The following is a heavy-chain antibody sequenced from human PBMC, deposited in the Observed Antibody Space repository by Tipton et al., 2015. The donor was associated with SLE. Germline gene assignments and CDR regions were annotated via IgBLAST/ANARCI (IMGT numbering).Heavy chain of an antibody. CDR1: GFSLGNYA. CDR3: VRDPAGCSGGSCNTGGWFDP. D-gene: IGHD2-15*01. J-gene: IGHJ5*02. Sequence: SLRLSCAASGFSLGNYAMSWVRQAPGKGLEWVSVIYSIGRTSYADSVKGRFTISRDNSKNTLYVQMSSLRVEDTAVYYCVRDPAGCSGGSCNTGGWFDPWGQGTVVTVSS. CDR2: IYSIGRT. V-gene: IGHV3-23*03.